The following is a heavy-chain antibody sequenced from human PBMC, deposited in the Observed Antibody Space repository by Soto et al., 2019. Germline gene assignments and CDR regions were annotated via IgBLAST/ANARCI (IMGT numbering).Heavy chain of an antibody. CDR2: IKDDGSER. V-gene: IGHV3-7*05. CDR3: ARARSENDS. Sequence: EVQLVESGGGLVQPGGSLRLSCAASGFTFSNNWMTWVRQAPGKGLEWVANIKDDGSERNYVESVKGRFTISRDNAKNSLYLQLNSLRAEETAVYYGARARSENDSWGQGTLVIVSS. J-gene: IGHJ4*02. CDR1: GFTFSNNW.